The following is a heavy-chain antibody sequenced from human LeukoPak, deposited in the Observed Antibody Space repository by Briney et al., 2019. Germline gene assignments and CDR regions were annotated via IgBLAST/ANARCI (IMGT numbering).Heavy chain of an antibody. V-gene: IGHV1-46*01. CDR2: INPSGGGT. CDR3: ARDGRVAGTGENWFDP. D-gene: IGHD6-19*01. CDR1: GYTFTSYY. J-gene: IGHJ5*02. Sequence: ASVKDSCKASGYTFTSYYMHCVRQAPGQGLEWMGIINPSGGGTSYAQKFQGRVTMTRDTSTSTVYMELSSLRSEDTAVYYCARDGRVAGTGENWFDPWGQGTLVTVSS.